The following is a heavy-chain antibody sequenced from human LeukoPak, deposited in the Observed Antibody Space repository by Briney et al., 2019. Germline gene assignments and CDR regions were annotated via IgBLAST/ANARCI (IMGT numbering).Heavy chain of an antibody. V-gene: IGHV1-69*06. CDR3: ARVLIAVAGTLDY. Sequence: SVKVSCKASGGTFSSYAISWVRQAPGQGLEWVGGIIPIFGTANYAQKFQGRVTITADKSTSTAYMELSSLRSEDTAVYYCARVLIAVAGTLDYWGQGTLVTVSS. D-gene: IGHD6-19*01. CDR1: GGTFSSYA. J-gene: IGHJ4*02. CDR2: IIPIFGTA.